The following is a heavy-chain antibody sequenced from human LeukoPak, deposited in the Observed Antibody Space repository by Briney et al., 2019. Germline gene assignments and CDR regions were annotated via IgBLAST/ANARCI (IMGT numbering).Heavy chain of an antibody. D-gene: IGHD3-16*01. CDR3: AKDSLADIDY. J-gene: IGHJ4*02. CDR2: IRHDGSIK. V-gene: IGHV3-30*02. CDR1: GFIFSTDG. Sequence: GGALRVSCAAPGFIFSTDGMYWVRQAPGKGLEWVAFIRHDGSIKNYADSVKGRSTISRDNSKNTLYLQMNSLRAEDTAVYYCAKDSLADIDYWGQGTLVTVSS.